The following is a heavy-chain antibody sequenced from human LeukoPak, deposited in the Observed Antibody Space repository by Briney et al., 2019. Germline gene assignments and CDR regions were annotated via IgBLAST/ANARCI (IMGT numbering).Heavy chain of an antibody. Sequence: PSETLSLTCAVSGGSISSGGYSWTWIRQPPGKGLEWNGYIYHSGTTYYNPSLKSRVTISVDKSRTQFSLKLSSVTAADTAVYYCAGSNFYYYYAMDVWGQGTTVTVSS. CDR3: AGSNFYYYYAMDV. D-gene: IGHD1-1*01. CDR2: IYHSGTT. J-gene: IGHJ6*02. CDR1: GGSISSGGYS. V-gene: IGHV4-30-2*01.